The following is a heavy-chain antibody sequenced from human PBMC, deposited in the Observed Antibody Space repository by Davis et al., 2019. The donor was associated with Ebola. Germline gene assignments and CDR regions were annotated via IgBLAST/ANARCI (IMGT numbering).Heavy chain of an antibody. J-gene: IGHJ6*03. CDR3: ARRKYSGNYGYMDV. CDR2: IYYSGST. Sequence: PSETLSLTCAVYGGSFSGYYWSWIRQPPGKGLEWIGYIYYSGSTNYNPSLKSRVTISVDTSKNQFSLKLSSVTAADTAVYYCARRKYSGNYGYMDVWGKGTTVTVSS. D-gene: IGHD1-26*01. CDR1: GGSFSGYY. V-gene: IGHV4-59*08.